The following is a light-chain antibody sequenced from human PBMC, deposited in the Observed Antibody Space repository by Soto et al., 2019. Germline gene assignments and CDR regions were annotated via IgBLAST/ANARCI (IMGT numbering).Light chain of an antibody. J-gene: IGKJ1*01. CDR1: QSVRSY. CDR2: DAF. Sequence: PGERATLSCRASQSVRSYLAWYQQKPGQTPRLLIYDAFNRATGIPARFSGSGSGTDFTLTISSLEPEDFAVYYCQQYGSSPRTFGQGTKVEIK. CDR3: QQYGSSPRT. V-gene: IGKV3-11*01.